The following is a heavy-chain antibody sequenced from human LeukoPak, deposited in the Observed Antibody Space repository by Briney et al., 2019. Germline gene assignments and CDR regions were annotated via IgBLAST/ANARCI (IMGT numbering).Heavy chain of an antibody. CDR1: GFTFDDYA. CDR2: ISRNSGNI. Sequence: GRSLRLSCSASGFTFDDYAMHWVRQAPGKGLEWVSGISRNSGNIGYAASVKGRFTITSKHAKNSLYFQMSSLGAEDTALYYCAKDLKSWYHYYAMDVWGQGTTVTVSS. D-gene: IGHD6-13*01. J-gene: IGHJ6*02. CDR3: AKDLKSWYHYYAMDV. V-gene: IGHV3-9*01.